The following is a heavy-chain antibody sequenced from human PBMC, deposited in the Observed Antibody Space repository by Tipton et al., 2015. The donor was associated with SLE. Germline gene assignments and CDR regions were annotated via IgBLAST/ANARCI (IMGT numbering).Heavy chain of an antibody. CDR2: IYTSGST. D-gene: IGHD4-17*01. J-gene: IGHJ4*02. Sequence: TLSLTCTVSGGSLSSYYWSWIRQPAGKGLEWIGLIYTSGSTNYNPSLKSRVTISVDTSKNQFSLKLSSVTAADTAVYYCARRDDYGDRRALDYWGQGTLVTVSS. V-gene: IGHV4-4*07. CDR1: GGSLSSYY. CDR3: ARRDDYGDRRALDY.